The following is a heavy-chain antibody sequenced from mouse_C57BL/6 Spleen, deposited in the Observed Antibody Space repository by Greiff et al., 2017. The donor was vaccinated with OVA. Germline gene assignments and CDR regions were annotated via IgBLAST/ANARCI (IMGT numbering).Heavy chain of an antibody. CDR2: IWSGGST. J-gene: IGHJ4*01. Sequence: VQGVESGPGLVQPSQSLSITCTVSGFSLTSYSVHWVRQSPGKGLEWLGVIWSGGSTDYNAAFISRLSISKDNSKSQVFFKMNSLQADDTAIYYCARTIVTTYYAMDYWGQGTSVTVSS. D-gene: IGHD2-5*01. CDR1: GFSLTSYS. V-gene: IGHV2-2*01. CDR3: ARTIVTTYYAMDY.